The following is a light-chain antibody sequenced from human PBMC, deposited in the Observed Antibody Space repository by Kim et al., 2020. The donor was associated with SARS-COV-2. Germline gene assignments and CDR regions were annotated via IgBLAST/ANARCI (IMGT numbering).Light chain of an antibody. J-gene: IGLJ2*01. V-gene: IGLV3-19*01. CDR1: SLRSYY. CDR2: GKN. Sequence: SSELTQDPAVSVALGQTVRITCQGDSLRSYYASWYQQKPGQAPVLVIYGKNNRPSGIPDRFSGSSSGNTASLTITGPQAEAEADYYCNSRDSSGNPPVVF. CDR3: NSRDSSGNPPVV.